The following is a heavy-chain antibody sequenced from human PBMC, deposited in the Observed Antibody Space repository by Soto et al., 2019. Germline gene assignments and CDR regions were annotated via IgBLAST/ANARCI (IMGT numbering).Heavy chain of an antibody. Sequence: PGGSLRPSCAASGFTFSSYGMHWVRQAPGKGLEWVAVISYDGSNKYYADSVKGRFTISRDNSKNTLYLQMNSLRAEDTAVYYCAIELYDSSGYYYWGQGTLVTVSS. CDR1: GFTFSSYG. J-gene: IGHJ4*02. V-gene: IGHV3-30*03. D-gene: IGHD3-22*01. CDR3: AIELYDSSGYYY. CDR2: ISYDGSNK.